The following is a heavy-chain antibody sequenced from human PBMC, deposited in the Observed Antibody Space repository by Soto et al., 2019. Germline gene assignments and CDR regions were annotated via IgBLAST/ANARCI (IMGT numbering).Heavy chain of an antibody. CDR2: IYSGGST. CDR1: GFSVSSNY. D-gene: IGHD3-22*01. Sequence: EVQLVESGGGLVQPGGSLRLSCAASGFSVSSNYMSWVRQAPGKGLEWVSVIYSGGSTYYADSVKGRFTISRDNSTHTLYLQMNSLRAEDTAVYYCARVSYYYDNSGYYLFDYWGQGTLVTVSS. J-gene: IGHJ4*02. V-gene: IGHV3-66*01. CDR3: ARVSYYYDNSGYYLFDY.